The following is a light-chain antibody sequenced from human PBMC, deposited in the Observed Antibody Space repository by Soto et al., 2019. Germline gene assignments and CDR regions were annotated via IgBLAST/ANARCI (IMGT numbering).Light chain of an antibody. V-gene: IGKV1-5*03. Sequence: DIPMTQSPSTLSASVGDRVTITCRASQSISNWLAWYQQKPGKAPKLLIHKASSLESGVPSRFSGSGSGTEFTLTISSLQPDDFATYYCQEYDSYSRTFGQGTKVEIK. CDR1: QSISNW. CDR2: KAS. J-gene: IGKJ1*01. CDR3: QEYDSYSRT.